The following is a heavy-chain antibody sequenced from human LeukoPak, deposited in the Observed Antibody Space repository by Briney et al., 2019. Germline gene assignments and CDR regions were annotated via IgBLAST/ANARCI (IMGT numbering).Heavy chain of an antibody. D-gene: IGHD2-15*01. CDR2: IYYSGST. V-gene: IGHV4-59*01. CDR1: GGSISSYY. CDR3: ARRMKLAAKGDAFDI. Sequence: SETLSLTCTVSGGSISSYYWSWIRQPPGKGLEWIGYIYYSGSTNYNPSLKSRVTISVDTSKNQFSLKLSSVTAADTAVYYCARRMKLAAKGDAFDIWGQGTMVTVSS. J-gene: IGHJ3*02.